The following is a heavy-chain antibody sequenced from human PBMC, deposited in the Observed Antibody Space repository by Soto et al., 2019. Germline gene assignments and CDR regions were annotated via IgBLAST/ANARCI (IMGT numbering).Heavy chain of an antibody. Sequence: SETLSLTCTVSGGSINNYYWSWIRQPPGKGLEWIGYISSSGYTNYNPSLRSRVTMSVDTSKNQFSLRLSSVTAADTAVYYCARSVGDYYYGMDVWGQGTTVTVSS. D-gene: IGHD1-26*01. CDR2: ISSSGYT. CDR3: ARSVGDYYYGMDV. CDR1: GGSINNYY. V-gene: IGHV4-4*08. J-gene: IGHJ6*02.